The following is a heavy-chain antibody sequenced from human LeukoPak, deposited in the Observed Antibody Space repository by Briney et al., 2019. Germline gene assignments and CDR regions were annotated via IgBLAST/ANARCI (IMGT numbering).Heavy chain of an antibody. J-gene: IGHJ4*02. V-gene: IGHV1-24*01. CDR1: GYTLTKLS. Sequence: ASVKVSCKVSGYTLTKLSMHWVRQAPGKGLEWMGGFDPEDGETIYAQKFQGRVTMTEDTSTDTAYMELSSLRSEDTAVYYCATVVIAVAGNHYFDYWGQGTLVTVSS. CDR3: ATVVIAVAGNHYFDY. CDR2: FDPEDGET. D-gene: IGHD6-19*01.